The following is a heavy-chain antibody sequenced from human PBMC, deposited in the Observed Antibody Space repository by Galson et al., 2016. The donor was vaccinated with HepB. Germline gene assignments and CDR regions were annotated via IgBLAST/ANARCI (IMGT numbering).Heavy chain of an antibody. V-gene: IGHV6-1*01. CDR2: TYYRSKWFY. CDR3: ARDLGQRSYYYAMDV. J-gene: IGHJ6*02. Sequence: CAISGDSVSSNSAAWTWIRQSPSRGLEWLGRTYYRSKWFYDYPLSVRSRITIKPDTSQNQVSLQVNSVTPEDTAVYYCARDLGQRSYYYAMDVWGQGTTVTVSS. D-gene: IGHD7-27*01. CDR1: GDSVSSNSAA.